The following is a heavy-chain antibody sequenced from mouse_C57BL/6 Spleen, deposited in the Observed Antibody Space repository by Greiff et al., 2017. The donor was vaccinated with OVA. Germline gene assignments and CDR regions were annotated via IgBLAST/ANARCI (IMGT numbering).Heavy chain of an antibody. CDR3: ARHPLGHWYFDV. CDR2: ISNGGGST. J-gene: IGHJ1*03. Sequence: DVKLVESGGGLVQPGGSLKLSCAASGFTFSDYYMYWVRQTPEKRLEWVAYISNGGGSTYYPDTVKGRFTISRDNAKNTLYLQMSRLKSEDTAMYYCARHPLGHWYFDVWGTGTTVTVSS. V-gene: IGHV5-12*01. CDR1: GFTFSDYY.